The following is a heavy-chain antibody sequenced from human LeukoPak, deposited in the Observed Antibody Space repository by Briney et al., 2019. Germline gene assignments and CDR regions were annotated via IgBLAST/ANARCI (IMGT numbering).Heavy chain of an antibody. D-gene: IGHD4-17*01. V-gene: IGHV1-69*04. CDR3: ARERMTTVTRRALDY. CDR2: IIPIFGIA. Sequence: ASVKVSCKASGGTFSSYAISWVRQAPGQGLEWMGRIIPIFGIANYAQKFQGRVTITADKSTSTAYMELSSLRSEDTVVYYCARERMTTVTRRALDYWGQGTLVTVSS. J-gene: IGHJ4*02. CDR1: GGTFSSYA.